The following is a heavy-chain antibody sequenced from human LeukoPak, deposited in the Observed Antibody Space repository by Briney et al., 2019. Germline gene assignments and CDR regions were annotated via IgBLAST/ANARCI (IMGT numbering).Heavy chain of an antibody. Sequence: ASVKVSCKASGYTFTSYAMNWVRRAPGQGLEWMGWINTNTGNPTYAQGFTGRFVFSLDTSVSTAYLQISSLKAEDTAVYYCARDYDFWSGYSVGADYYYYYYMDVWGKGTTVTVSS. CDR3: ARDYDFWSGYSVGADYYYYYYMDV. CDR2: INTNTGNP. J-gene: IGHJ6*03. CDR1: GYTFTSYA. V-gene: IGHV7-4-1*02. D-gene: IGHD3-3*01.